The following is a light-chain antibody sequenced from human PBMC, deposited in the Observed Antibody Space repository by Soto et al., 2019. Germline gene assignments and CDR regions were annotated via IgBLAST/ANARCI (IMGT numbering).Light chain of an antibody. Sequence: DIQMTQSPSTLSASVGDRVTITCRASQSISSWLAWYHQKPGKAPKLLIYKASSLESGVPSRFSGTGSGTEFTLTISSLQPDDFATYYCQQYNSYSPKYTFGQGTKLEIK. CDR3: QQYNSYSPKYT. V-gene: IGKV1-5*03. CDR2: KAS. J-gene: IGKJ2*01. CDR1: QSISSW.